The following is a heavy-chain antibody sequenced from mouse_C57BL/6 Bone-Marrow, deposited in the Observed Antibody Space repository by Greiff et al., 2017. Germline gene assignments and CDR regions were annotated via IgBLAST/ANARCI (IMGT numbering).Heavy chain of an antibody. D-gene: IGHD4-1*01. CDR1: GFTFSSYA. Sequence: EVKLMESGGDLVKPGGSLKLSCAASGFTFSSYAMSWVRQTPEKRLEWVATISDGGSYTYYPDNVKGRFTISRDNAKNNLYLQMSHLKSEDTAMYYCARENWDFAYWGQGTLVTVSA. J-gene: IGHJ3*01. CDR2: ISDGGSYT. V-gene: IGHV5-4*01. CDR3: ARENWDFAY.